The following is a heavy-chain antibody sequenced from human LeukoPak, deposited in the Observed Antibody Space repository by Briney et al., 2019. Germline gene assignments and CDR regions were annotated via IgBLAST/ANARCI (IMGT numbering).Heavy chain of an antibody. V-gene: IGHV1-2*02. Sequence: ASVKVSCKASGYTFTGYYMHWVRQAPGQGLEWMGWINPNSGGTNYAQKFQGRVTMTRDTSISTAYMELSGLRSDDTAVYYCARAPGDIVVVPAAIRAFDIWGQGTMVTVSS. CDR3: ARAPGDIVVVPAAIRAFDI. D-gene: IGHD2-2*02. CDR1: GYTFTGYY. J-gene: IGHJ3*02. CDR2: INPNSGGT.